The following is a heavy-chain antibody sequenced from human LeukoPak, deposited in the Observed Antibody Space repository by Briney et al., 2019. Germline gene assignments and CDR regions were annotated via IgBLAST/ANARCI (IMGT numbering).Heavy chain of an antibody. V-gene: IGHV1-69*05. J-gene: IGHJ4*02. CDR2: PIFGTA. Sequence: PIFGTANYAQKFQGRVTITTDESTSTAYMELSSLRSEDTAVYFCARDLNVYSSSWYAFDYWGQGTLVTVSS. CDR3: ARDLNVYSSSWYAFDY. D-gene: IGHD6-13*01.